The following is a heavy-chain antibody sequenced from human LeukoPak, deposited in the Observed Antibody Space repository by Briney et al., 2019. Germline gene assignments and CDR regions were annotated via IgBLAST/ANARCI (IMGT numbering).Heavy chain of an antibody. J-gene: IGHJ4*02. D-gene: IGHD3-3*01. CDR1: GGSISSGGYS. CDR2: IYHSGST. Sequence: PSQTLSLTCAVSGGSISSGGYSWSWIRQPPGKGLEWIGYIYHSGSTYYNPSLKSRVTISVDRSKNQFSLKLSSVTAADTAVYYCARGCDFWSGYFGYWGQGTLVTVSS. CDR3: ARGCDFWSGYFGY. V-gene: IGHV4-30-2*01.